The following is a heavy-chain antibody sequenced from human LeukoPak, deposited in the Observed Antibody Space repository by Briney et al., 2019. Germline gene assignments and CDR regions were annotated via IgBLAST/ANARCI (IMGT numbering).Heavy chain of an antibody. J-gene: IGHJ4*02. D-gene: IGHD3-3*01. CDR1: GFTFSSYA. Sequence: GGSLRLSCAASGFTFSSYAMSWVRQAPGKGLEWVSAISGSGGSTYYADSVKGRFTISRDNSKNTLYLQMNSLRDEDTAVYYCAKTGEGNYDFWSGYYPPNLSRYYYFDYWGQGTLVTVSS. CDR2: ISGSGGST. CDR3: AKTGEGNYDFWSGYYPPNLSRYYYFDY. V-gene: IGHV3-23*01.